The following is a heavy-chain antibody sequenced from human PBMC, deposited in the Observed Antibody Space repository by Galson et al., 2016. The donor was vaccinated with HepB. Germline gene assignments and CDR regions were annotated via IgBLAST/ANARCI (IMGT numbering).Heavy chain of an antibody. J-gene: IGHJ4*02. CDR3: ATSSGWDYLV. CDR1: GFTFSSYS. Sequence: SLRLSCAASGFTFSSYSMNWVRQAPGKGLEWVSSISSSSSYMYCADSVKGRFTISRDNAKNSLYLQMNSLRAEDTAVYYCATSSGWDYLVWGQGTLVTVSS. D-gene: IGHD6-19*01. V-gene: IGHV3-21*01. CDR2: ISSSSSYM.